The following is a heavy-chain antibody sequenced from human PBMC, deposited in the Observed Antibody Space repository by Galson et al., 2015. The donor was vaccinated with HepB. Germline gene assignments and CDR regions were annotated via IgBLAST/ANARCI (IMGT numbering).Heavy chain of an antibody. D-gene: IGHD2-15*01. V-gene: IGHV3-48*04. Sequence: SLRLSCAASKFTFSNYRMNWVRQAPGKGLEWLSYISGGSSTIYYADSVKGRFTISRDNAKNSVFLQMNSLRVEDTAVYYCATLGYCSGDNCFYGMDVWGLGTTVTVSS. J-gene: IGHJ6*02. CDR3: ATLGYCSGDNCFYGMDV. CDR2: ISGGSSTI. CDR1: KFTFSNYR.